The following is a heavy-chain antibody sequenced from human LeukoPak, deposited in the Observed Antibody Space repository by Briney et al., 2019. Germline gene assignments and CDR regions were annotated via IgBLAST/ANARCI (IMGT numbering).Heavy chain of an antibody. CDR2: IYYSGST. CDR1: GGSLSSGGYY. J-gene: IGHJ5*02. Sequence: SQTLSLTCTVSGGSLSSGGYYWSWIRQHPGTGLEWLGYIYYSGSTYYNPSLKSRVTISVDTSKNQFSLKLSSVTAADTAVYYCARRVVVVAATLIDPWGQGTLVTVSS. CDR3: ARRVVVVAATLIDP. V-gene: IGHV4-31*03. D-gene: IGHD2-15*01.